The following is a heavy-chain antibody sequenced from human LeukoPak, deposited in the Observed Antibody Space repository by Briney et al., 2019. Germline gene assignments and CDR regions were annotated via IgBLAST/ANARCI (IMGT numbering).Heavy chain of an antibody. Sequence: SETLSLTCTVSGGSMSTYYWNWIRQPAGKGLEWIGRMYKTGSANYNPSLRSRVTLSLDTSNNQFSLKLSSVTAADTAVYYCARDTYCTGGSCPGSYFDLWGRGTLVTVSS. CDR3: ARDTYCTGGSCPGSYFDL. CDR1: GGSMSTYY. CDR2: MYKTGSA. V-gene: IGHV4-4*07. J-gene: IGHJ2*01. D-gene: IGHD2-15*01.